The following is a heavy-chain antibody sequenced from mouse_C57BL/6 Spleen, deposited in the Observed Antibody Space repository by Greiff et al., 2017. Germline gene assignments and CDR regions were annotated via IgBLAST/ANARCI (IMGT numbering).Heavy chain of an antibody. D-gene: IGHD1-1*01. CDR2: ISSGGSYT. Sequence: EVNLVESGGDLVKPGGSLKLSCAASGFTFSSYGMSWVRQTPDKRLEWVATISSGGSYTYYPDSVKGRFTISRDNAKNTLYLQMSSLKSEDTAMYYCARPPTVVATDYAMDYWGQGTSVTVSS. CDR1: GFTFSSYG. CDR3: ARPPTVVATDYAMDY. V-gene: IGHV5-6*01. J-gene: IGHJ4*01.